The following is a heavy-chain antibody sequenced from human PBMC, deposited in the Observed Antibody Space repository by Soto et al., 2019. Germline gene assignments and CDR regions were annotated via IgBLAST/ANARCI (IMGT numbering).Heavy chain of an antibody. CDR2: IFYSGTT. D-gene: IGHD1-1*01. J-gene: IGHJ6*02. CDR1: GDSISSADYY. CDR3: ARDLWVEPELYYYGMDV. V-gene: IGHV4-30-4*01. Sequence: QVQLQESGPGLVRPSQTLSLTCTVSGDSISSADYYWSWIRQTPGKGLEWIGHIFYSGTTYYNPSLKSPLNISVDTYKNHFSLRLTSVTAADTAVYSCARDLWVEPELYYYGMDVWGQGTTVTVSS.